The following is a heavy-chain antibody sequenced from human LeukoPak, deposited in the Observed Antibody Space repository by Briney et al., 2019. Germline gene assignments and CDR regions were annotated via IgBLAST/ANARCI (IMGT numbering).Heavy chain of an antibody. CDR1: GGTFSSYA. Sequence: SVKVSCKASGGTFSSYAISWVRQAPGQGLEWMGGIIPIFGTANYAQKFQGRVTITADESTSTAYMELSSLRSEDTAVYYCASGLTGTTYAFDIWGQGTMVTVSS. D-gene: IGHD1-20*01. J-gene: IGHJ3*02. V-gene: IGHV1-69*13. CDR2: IIPIFGTA. CDR3: ASGLTGTTYAFDI.